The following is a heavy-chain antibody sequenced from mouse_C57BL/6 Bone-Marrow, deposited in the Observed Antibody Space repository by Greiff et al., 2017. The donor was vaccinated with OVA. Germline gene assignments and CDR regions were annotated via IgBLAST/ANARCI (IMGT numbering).Heavy chain of an antibody. CDR3: TTTTVVATVDY. CDR2: IDPENGDT. V-gene: IGHV14-4*01. D-gene: IGHD1-1*01. J-gene: IGHJ2*01. CDR1: GFNIKDDY. Sequence: VHVKQSGAALVRPGASVKLSCTASGFNIKDDYMHWVKQRPEQGLEWIGWIDPENGDTEYASKFQGKATITADTSSNTAYLQLSSLTSEDTAVYYCTTTTVVATVDYWGQGTTLTVSS.